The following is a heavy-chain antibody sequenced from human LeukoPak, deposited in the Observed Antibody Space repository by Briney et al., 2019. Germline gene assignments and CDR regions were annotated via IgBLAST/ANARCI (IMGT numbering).Heavy chain of an antibody. D-gene: IGHD2-15*01. J-gene: IGHJ4*02. CDR1: GYSISSGHY. CDR2: IYHSGST. CDR3: ARLYCSGGSCYLDY. Sequence: SETLSLTCTVSGYSISSGHYWGWIRQPPGKGLEWIGSIYHSGSTNYNPSLKSRVTISVDTSKNQFSLKLSSVTAADTAVYYCARLYCSGGSCYLDYWGQGTLVTVSS. V-gene: IGHV4-38-2*02.